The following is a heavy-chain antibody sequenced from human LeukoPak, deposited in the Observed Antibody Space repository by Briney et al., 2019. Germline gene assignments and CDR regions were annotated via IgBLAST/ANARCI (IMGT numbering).Heavy chain of an antibody. J-gene: IGHJ3*02. CDR3: AKGVYGGNSGGAFDI. CDR1: GFTFDDYA. D-gene: IGHD4-23*01. Sequence: SGGSLRLSCAASGFTFDDYAMHWVRQAPGKGLEWVSGISWNSGSIGYADSVKGRSTISRDNAKNSLYLQMNSLRAEDTALYYCAKGVYGGNSGGAFDIWGQGTMVTVPS. V-gene: IGHV3-9*01. CDR2: ISWNSGSI.